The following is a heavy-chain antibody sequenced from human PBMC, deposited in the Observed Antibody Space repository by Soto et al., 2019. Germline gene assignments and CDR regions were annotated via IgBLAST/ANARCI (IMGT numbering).Heavy chain of an antibody. CDR3: TSPTGAWSGHPSRDYGMDV. D-gene: IGHD3-3*01. V-gene: IGHV1-69*13. CDR1: GRKFSSYA. Sequence: SVEVFCKASGRKFSSYAISWVRQSPGQGLEWMGGIIPIFGTANYAQKFQGRVTITADESTSTEYMVLISLRSEVTAVYYCTSPTGAWSGHPSRDYGMDVWGQGTTVTVAS. CDR2: IIPIFGTA. J-gene: IGHJ6*02.